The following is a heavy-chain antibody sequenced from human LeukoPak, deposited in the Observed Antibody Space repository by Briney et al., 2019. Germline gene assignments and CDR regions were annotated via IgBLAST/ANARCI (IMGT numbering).Heavy chain of an antibody. CDR1: GYTFTGYY. Sequence: ASVKVSCKASGYTFTGYYMHWVRQAPGQGLEWMGRINPNSGGTNYAQKFQGRVTMTRDTSISTAYMELSRLRSDDTAVYYCARGTMVRGVPRDYWGQGTLSPSPQ. D-gene: IGHD3-10*01. V-gene: IGHV1-2*06. CDR2: INPNSGGT. CDR3: ARGTMVRGVPRDY. J-gene: IGHJ4*02.